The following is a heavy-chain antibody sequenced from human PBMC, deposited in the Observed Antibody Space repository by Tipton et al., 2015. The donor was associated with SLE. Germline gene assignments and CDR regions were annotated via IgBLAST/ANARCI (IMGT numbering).Heavy chain of an antibody. CDR3: ATVGDYALIY. J-gene: IGHJ4*02. V-gene: IGHV4-59*01. CDR1: GGSINSYY. CDR2: MHYSGST. Sequence: TLSLTCTVSGGSINSYYWSWIRQPPGKGLEWIGYMHYSGSTNYNPSLKSRVTMAVDSSKNQFSLKLNSVTAADTAVYYCATVGDYALIYWGQGTVVSVSS. D-gene: IGHD3-16*01.